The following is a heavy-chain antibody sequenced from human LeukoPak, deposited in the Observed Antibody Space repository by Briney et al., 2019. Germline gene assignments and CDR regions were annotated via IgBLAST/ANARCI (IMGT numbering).Heavy chain of an antibody. CDR1: GFTFSSYG. CDR3: ARGTMFPYYSDY. D-gene: IGHD3-10*02. J-gene: IGHJ4*02. CDR2: ISSSSSYI. V-gene: IGHV3-21*01. Sequence: GGSLRLSCAASGFTFSSYGMHWVRQAPGKGLEWVSFISSSSSYIYYADSVKGRFTISRDNAKNSLYLQMNSLRAEDTAVYYCARGTMFPYYSDYWGQGTLVTVSS.